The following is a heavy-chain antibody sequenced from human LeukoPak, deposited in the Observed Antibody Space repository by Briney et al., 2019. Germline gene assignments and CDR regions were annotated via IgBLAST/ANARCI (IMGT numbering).Heavy chain of an antibody. D-gene: IGHD6-13*01. CDR2: IDYSGST. CDR1: GGSIGAYY. J-gene: IGHJ3*02. Sequence: SETLSLTCTVSGGSIGAYYWSWIRQPPGKGLEWIGYIDYSGSTNYNPSLKSGVTTSIDTSKNQFSLKLRSVTAADTAVYYCARVRRYSSRPDAFDIWGQGTMVTVSS. CDR3: ARVRRYSSRPDAFDI. V-gene: IGHV4-59*01.